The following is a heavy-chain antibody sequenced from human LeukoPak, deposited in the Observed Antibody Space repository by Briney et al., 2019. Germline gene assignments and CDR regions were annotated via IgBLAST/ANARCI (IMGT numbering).Heavy chain of an antibody. CDR3: ARGETRGYSPSDWFDP. V-gene: IGHV1-69*06. CDR2: IIPIFGTA. CDR1: GGTFSSYA. D-gene: IGHD5-12*01. Sequence: SVKVSCKASGGTFSSYAISWVRQAPGQGLEWMGGIIPIFGTANYAQKFQGRVTITADKSTSTAYVELSSLRSEDTAVYYCARGETRGYSPSDWFDPWGQGTLVTVSS. J-gene: IGHJ5*02.